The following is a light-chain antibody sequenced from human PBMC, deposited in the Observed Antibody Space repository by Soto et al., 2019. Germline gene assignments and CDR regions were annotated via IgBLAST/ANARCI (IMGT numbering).Light chain of an antibody. CDR3: QQYYSTPPL. CDR2: WAS. CDR1: QSVIHSSNNRSY. J-gene: IGKJ1*01. Sequence: DIVMTQSPDSLAVSLCESSTINCKSSQSVIHSSNNRSYLAWYQQKPGQPPKLLIYWASTRESGVPDRFSGSGSGTDFTLTISSLQAEDVAVYYCQQYYSTPPLFGQGTKVDIK. V-gene: IGKV4-1*01.